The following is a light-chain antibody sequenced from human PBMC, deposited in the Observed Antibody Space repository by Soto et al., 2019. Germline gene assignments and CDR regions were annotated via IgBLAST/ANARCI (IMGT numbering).Light chain of an antibody. CDR2: GSS. J-gene: IGKJ1*01. CDR1: QRVSSRY. CDR3: QQYYHSPRT. V-gene: IGKV3-20*01. Sequence: EIVLTQSPGTLSLSPGERATISCRASQRVSSRYFAWFQQRPGQVSRLLIFGSSSRAPGIPDRFSGSGSGTDFTLTISRLEPEDFGVYYCQQYYHSPRTFGQGSKVEIK.